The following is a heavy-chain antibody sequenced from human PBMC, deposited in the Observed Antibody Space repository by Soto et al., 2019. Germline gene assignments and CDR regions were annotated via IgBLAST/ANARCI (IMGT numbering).Heavy chain of an antibody. Sequence: GGSLSLSCAASGFTFSSYAMSWVRQAPGKGLEWVSAISGSGGSTYYADSVKGRFTISRDNSKNTLYLQMNSLRAEDTAVYYCAKDGTTRRYYYGMDVWGQGTTVTVSS. CDR3: AKDGTTRRYYYGMDV. J-gene: IGHJ6*02. V-gene: IGHV3-23*01. CDR1: GFTFSSYA. D-gene: IGHD1-7*01. CDR2: ISGSGGST.